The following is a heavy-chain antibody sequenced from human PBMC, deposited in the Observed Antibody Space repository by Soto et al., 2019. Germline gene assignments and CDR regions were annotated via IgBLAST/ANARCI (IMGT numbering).Heavy chain of an antibody. CDR3: AKDIVRYTYGACDY. Sequence: ESGGAVVQPGKSLRLSCAASGFTFNTYGMYCVRQAPGRGLEWVAAISYDGSNKYHADSVKGRFTISRDNSKNTLYLQMNSLRVEDTAVYYCAKDIVRYTYGACDYWGQGALVTVSS. CDR1: GFTFNTYG. V-gene: IGHV3-30*18. J-gene: IGHJ4*02. D-gene: IGHD5-18*01. CDR2: ISYDGSNK.